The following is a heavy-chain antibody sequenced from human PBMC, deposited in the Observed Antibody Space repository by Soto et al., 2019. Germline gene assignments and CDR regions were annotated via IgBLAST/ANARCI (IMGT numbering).Heavy chain of an antibody. Sequence: GGSLRLSCAASGFTFTACGMHWVRQAPGKGLEWVAVIWYDGSNKYYADSVKGRFTISRDNSKNTLYLQMNSLRSEDTAVYYCARDGSGGGSYQLDLWGQGTLVTVSS. V-gene: IGHV3-33*01. CDR3: ARDGSGGGSYQLDL. J-gene: IGHJ5*02. CDR2: IWYDGSNK. CDR1: GFTFTACG. D-gene: IGHD1-26*01.